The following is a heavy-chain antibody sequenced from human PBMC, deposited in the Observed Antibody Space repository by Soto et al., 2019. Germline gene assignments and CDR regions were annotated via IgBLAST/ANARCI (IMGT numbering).Heavy chain of an antibody. J-gene: IGHJ4*02. D-gene: IGHD3-16*02. CDR3: ARYNIVPFDY. V-gene: IGHV3-48*01. CDR1: GFTFSSYS. CDR2: ISNSGTTI. Sequence: GGSLRLSCAASGFTFSSYSMNWVRQAPGKGLEWVSYISNSGTTIYYADPVKGRFTISRDNAKNSLYLQMNSLRVEDTAVYYCARYNIVPFDYWGQGTLVTVSS.